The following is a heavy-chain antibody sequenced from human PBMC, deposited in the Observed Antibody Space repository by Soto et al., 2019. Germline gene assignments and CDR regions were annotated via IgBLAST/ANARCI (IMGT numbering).Heavy chain of an antibody. Sequence: SETLSLTCAVSGGSISSGGYSWSWIRQPPGKGLEWIGYIYHSGSTYYNPSLKSRVTISVDRSKNQFSLKLSSVTAADTAVYYCAGSYYGSSGYGDWFDPWGQGTLVTVSS. V-gene: IGHV4-30-2*01. D-gene: IGHD3-22*01. CDR3: AGSYYGSSGYGDWFDP. CDR2: IYHSGST. CDR1: GGSISSGGYS. J-gene: IGHJ5*02.